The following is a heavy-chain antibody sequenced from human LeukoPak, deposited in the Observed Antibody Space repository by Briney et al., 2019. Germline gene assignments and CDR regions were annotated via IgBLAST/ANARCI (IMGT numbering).Heavy chain of an antibody. Sequence: GGSLRLSCAASGFTFSSYWMHWVRQAPGKGLVWVSRTYSDGSDTGYADSVKGRFTISRDNANNTLYLQMNSLGAEDTAVYYCAKGAAGTLVGHYFDSWGQGTLVTVSS. J-gene: IGHJ4*02. CDR1: GFTFSSYW. D-gene: IGHD2-21*01. CDR3: AKGAAGTLVGHYFDS. V-gene: IGHV3-74*01. CDR2: TYSDGSDT.